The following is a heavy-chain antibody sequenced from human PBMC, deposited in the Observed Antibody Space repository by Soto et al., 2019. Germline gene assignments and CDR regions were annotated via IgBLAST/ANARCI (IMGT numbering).Heavy chain of an antibody. Sequence: PXGSLRLSCAASGVTFSIYWMHWVRQAPGKGLVWVSRINGDGSAANYADSVKGRFTISRDNAKNTLHLQMNSLRAEDTALYYCARREATDGVLDSWGQGTLVTVSS. V-gene: IGHV3-74*01. CDR1: GVTFSIYW. CDR2: INGDGSAA. D-gene: IGHD1-26*01. J-gene: IGHJ4*02. CDR3: ARREATDGVLDS.